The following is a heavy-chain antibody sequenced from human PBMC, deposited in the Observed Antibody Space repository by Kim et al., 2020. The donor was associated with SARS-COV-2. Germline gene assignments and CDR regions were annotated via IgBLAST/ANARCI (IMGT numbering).Heavy chain of an antibody. CDR1: GFTFSSYA. Sequence: GGSLRLSCAASGFTFSSYAMSWVRQAPGKGLEWVSAISGSGGSTYYADSVKGRFTISRDNSKNTLYLQMNSLRAEDTAVYYCAKDLGDDFWSGYRWFDPWGQGTLVTVSS. D-gene: IGHD3-3*01. CDR3: AKDLGDDFWSGYRWFDP. CDR2: ISGSGGST. V-gene: IGHV3-23*01. J-gene: IGHJ5*02.